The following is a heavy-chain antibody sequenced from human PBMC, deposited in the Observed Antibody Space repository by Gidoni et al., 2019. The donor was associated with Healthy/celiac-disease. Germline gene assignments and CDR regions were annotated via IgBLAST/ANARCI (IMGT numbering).Heavy chain of an antibody. CDR3: ASWYLDAFDI. J-gene: IGHJ3*02. CDR1: GFTFRSYA. V-gene: IGHV3-30-3*01. Sequence: QVQLVEPGGGVVQPGRSLRLSCAAPGFTFRSYAMHWVRQAPGKGLEWVAVISYDESNKYYADSVKGRFTISRDNSKNTLYLQMNSLRAEDTAVYYCASWYLDAFDIWGQGTMVTVSS. CDR2: ISYDESNK. D-gene: IGHD1-20*01.